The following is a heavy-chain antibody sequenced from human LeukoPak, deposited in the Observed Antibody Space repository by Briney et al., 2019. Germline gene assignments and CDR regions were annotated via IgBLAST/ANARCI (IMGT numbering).Heavy chain of an antibody. CDR1: GFTFSSYG. CDR2: ISYDGSNK. Sequence: SGRSLRLSCAASGFTFSSYGMHWVRQAPGKGLEWVAVISYDGSNKYYVDSVKGRFTISRDNSKNTLYLQMNSLRAEDTAVYYCAKRAVAGAYFDYWGQGTLVTVSS. D-gene: IGHD6-19*01. V-gene: IGHV3-30*18. J-gene: IGHJ4*02. CDR3: AKRAVAGAYFDY.